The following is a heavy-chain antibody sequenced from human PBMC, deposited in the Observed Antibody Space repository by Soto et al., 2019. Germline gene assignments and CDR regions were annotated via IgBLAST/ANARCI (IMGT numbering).Heavy chain of an antibody. Sequence: PWGSLRLSCAASGFTFYDYAMRCVRQSPLKCLEWVSGISWNSGSIGYADSVKGRFTISRDNAKNSLYLQMNSLRAEDTASYYCAKDLWFGESHDAFDIWGQGTMVTVSS. CDR3: AKDLWFGESHDAFDI. J-gene: IGHJ3*02. D-gene: IGHD3-10*01. CDR2: ISWNSGSI. CDR1: GFTFYDYA. V-gene: IGHV3-9*01.